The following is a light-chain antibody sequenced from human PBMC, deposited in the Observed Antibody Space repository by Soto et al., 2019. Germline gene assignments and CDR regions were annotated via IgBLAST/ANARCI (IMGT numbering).Light chain of an antibody. CDR3: QHYNNWPCT. V-gene: IGKV1-16*01. CDR2: ATS. Sequence: DIQMTQSPSSLSASVGDRVTITCRASQGIRDYLAWFQQKPGKAPKSLIYATSSLRSGVPSRFSGSGSGTEYTLTINSLQPEDFAVYYCQHYNNWPCTFGQGTKVDIK. J-gene: IGKJ2*02. CDR1: QGIRDY.